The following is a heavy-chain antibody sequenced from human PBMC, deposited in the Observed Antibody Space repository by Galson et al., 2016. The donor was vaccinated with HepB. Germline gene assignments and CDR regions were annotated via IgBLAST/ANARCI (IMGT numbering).Heavy chain of an antibody. V-gene: IGHV3-53*01. Sequence: SLRLSCAASGFTVSNNFMTWVRQAPGKGLDWVSLICSGGKTYYADSVKGRFTISRDNSKNTLYLQMNSLRAEDTAVYYCAPRERGWGQGTRVTVSS. CDR2: ICSGGKT. CDR3: APRERG. D-gene: IGHD3-10*01. CDR1: GFTVSNNF. J-gene: IGHJ4*02.